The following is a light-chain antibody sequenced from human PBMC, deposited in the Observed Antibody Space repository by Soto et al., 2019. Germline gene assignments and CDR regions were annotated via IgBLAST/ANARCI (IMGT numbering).Light chain of an antibody. J-gene: IGKJ1*01. CDR2: GAS. CDR3: QQYSSSPGT. V-gene: IGKV3-20*01. Sequence: EIVMTQSPATLSVSPGERATLSCRPSQSVSSNLTWYQQKPGQAPRLLIVGASSRATGVPDRFSGSGSGTDFTLTISGLEPEDFAVYYCQQYSSSPGTFGQGTKVDIK. CDR1: QSVSSN.